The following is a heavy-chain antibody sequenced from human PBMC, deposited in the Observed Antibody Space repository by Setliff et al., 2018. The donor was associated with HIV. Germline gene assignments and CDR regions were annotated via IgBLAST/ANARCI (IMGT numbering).Heavy chain of an antibody. D-gene: IGHD3-10*01. V-gene: IGHV3-48*04. Sequence: GGSLRLSCAASGSTFGSYAMHWVRQAPGKGLEYVSAISSSGSTIYYADSVKGRFTISRDNAKNSLYLQMDSLRAEDTAVYYCARSYYGSTTSYGMDVWGQGTTVTVSS. J-gene: IGHJ6*02. CDR3: ARSYYGSTTSYGMDV. CDR2: ISSSGSTI. CDR1: GSTFGSYA.